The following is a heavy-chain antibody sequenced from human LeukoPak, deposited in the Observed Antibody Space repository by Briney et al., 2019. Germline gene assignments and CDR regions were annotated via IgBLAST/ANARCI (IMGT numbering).Heavy chain of an antibody. CDR1: GFSVSSNY. V-gene: IGHV3-53*01. CDR2: IYSAGSI. D-gene: IGHD3-22*01. Sequence: GGSLRLSCAVSGFSVSSNYMSWVRQAPGKGLEWVSIIYSAGSIYYADSVKGRFTISRDNSENTLFLQMNSLRAEDTAVYYCARQPHYYDSSGYYYWGQGTLVTVST. J-gene: IGHJ4*02. CDR3: ARQPHYYDSSGYYY.